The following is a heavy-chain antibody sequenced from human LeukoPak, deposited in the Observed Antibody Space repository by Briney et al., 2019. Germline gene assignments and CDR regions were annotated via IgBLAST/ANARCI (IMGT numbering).Heavy chain of an antibody. CDR3: ARDTSYPSTRYYFDY. Sequence: GGSLRLSCAASGFTFSSYSMNWVRQAPGKGLEWVSSISSSSSYIYSADSVKGRFTISRDNAKNSLYLQMKSLSAEDTAVYYCARDTSYPSTRYYFDYWGQGTLVTVSS. D-gene: IGHD2-2*01. J-gene: IGHJ4*02. CDR2: ISSSSSYI. CDR1: GFTFSSYS. V-gene: IGHV3-21*01.